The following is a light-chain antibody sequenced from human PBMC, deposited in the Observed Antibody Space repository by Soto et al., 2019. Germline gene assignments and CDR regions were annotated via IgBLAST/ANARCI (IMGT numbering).Light chain of an antibody. CDR3: QQRKLPTYP. Sequence: EIVLTQSPATLSLSPGERATLSCRASQSVSSYLAWYQQKPGQAPRLLIYDASNMATDIPDRFSGSGSGTDFPITISRLEPEDVAVYYCQQRKLPTYPFGQGTKLAIK. V-gene: IGKV3-11*01. CDR2: DAS. J-gene: IGKJ2*01. CDR1: QSVSSY.